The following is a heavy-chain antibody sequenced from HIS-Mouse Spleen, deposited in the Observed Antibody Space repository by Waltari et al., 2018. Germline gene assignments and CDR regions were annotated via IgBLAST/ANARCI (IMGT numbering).Heavy chain of an antibody. CDR2: IYSSGRT. D-gene: IGHD6-13*01. V-gene: IGHV4-39*07. J-gene: IGHJ2*01. CDR1: GGPISSSSYY. Sequence: QLQLQESGPGLVKPSETLSLTCTVSGGPISSSSYYWGWIRQPPGKGLEWLGIIYSSGRTYYTPSLKSRVTISVDTSKNQFSLKLSSVTAADTAVYYCAREIPYSSSWYDWYFDLWGRGTLVTVSS. CDR3: AREIPYSSSWYDWYFDL.